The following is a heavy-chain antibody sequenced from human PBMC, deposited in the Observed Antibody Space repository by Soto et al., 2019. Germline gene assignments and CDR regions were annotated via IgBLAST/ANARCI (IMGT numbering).Heavy chain of an antibody. D-gene: IGHD3-10*01. CDR1: GFTFSKYV. V-gene: IGHV3-23*01. Sequence: EVQLLESGGGLVQPGGSLRLSCAASGFTFSKYVLSWVRQAPGKGLEWVSAISGTGGSTYYADSVKGRFTISRDNSKNTLYVQMNTLRAEDTAVYYCATEGNRVRGPDYWGHGTLVTVSS. CDR2: ISGTGGST. CDR3: ATEGNRVRGPDY. J-gene: IGHJ4*01.